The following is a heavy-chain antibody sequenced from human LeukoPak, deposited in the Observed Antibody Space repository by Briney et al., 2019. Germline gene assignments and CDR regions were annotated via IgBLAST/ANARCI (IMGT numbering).Heavy chain of an antibody. CDR1: GGSFSGYY. V-gene: IGHV4-34*01. D-gene: IGHD3-10*01. J-gene: IGHJ4*02. CDR3: ARVPMWFGELSFDY. CDR2: INHSGST. Sequence: SETLSLTCAVYGGSFSGYYWSWIRQPPGKGLEWIGEINHSGSTNYNPSLKSRVTISVDTSKNQFSLKLSSVTAADTAVYYCARVPMWFGELSFDYWGQGTLVTVSS.